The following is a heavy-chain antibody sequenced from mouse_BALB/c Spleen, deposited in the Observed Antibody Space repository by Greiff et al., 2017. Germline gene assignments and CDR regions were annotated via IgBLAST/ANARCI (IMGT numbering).Heavy chain of an antibody. D-gene: IGHD2-14*01. CDR1: GYTFTSYW. CDR3: TRWGFDRYDERGDY. J-gene: IGHJ2*01. CDR2: IYPSDSYT. Sequence: QVQLQQPGAELVRPGASVKLSCKASGYTFTSYWINWVKQRPGQGLEWIGNIYPSDSYTNYNQKFKDKATLTVDKSSSTAYMQLSSPTSEDSAVYYCTRWGFDRYDERGDYWGQGTTLTVSS. V-gene: IGHV1-69*02.